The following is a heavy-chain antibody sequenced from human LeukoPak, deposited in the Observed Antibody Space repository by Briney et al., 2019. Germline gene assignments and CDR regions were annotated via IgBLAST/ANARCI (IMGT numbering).Heavy chain of an antibody. CDR2: IGGSDGRT. CDR3: AKGSWFGEFPHEN. Sequence: GGSLRLSCAASGFTFSTYAMSWVRQAPGRGLEWVSLIGGSDGRTRYADSVKGRFTISRDNSKNTLYLEMNSLRAEDTAVYYCAKGSWFGEFPHENWGQGTLVTVSS. V-gene: IGHV3-23*01. D-gene: IGHD3-10*01. CDR1: GFTFSTYA. J-gene: IGHJ4*02.